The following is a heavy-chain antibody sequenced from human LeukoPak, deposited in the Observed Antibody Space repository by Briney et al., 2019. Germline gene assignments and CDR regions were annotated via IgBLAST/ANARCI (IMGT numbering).Heavy chain of an antibody. Sequence: GGSLRLSCAASGFTFDDYAMHWVRQAPGKGLEWVSGISWNSGSIGYADSVKGRFTISRDNAKNSLYLQMNSLRPEDTAVYYCGRCAGTPQYYYYYYYMDVWGKGTTVTVSS. CDR2: ISWNSGSI. J-gene: IGHJ6*03. D-gene: IGHD1/OR15-1a*01. V-gene: IGHV3-9*01. CDR3: GRCAGTPQYYYYYYYMDV. CDR1: GFTFDDYA.